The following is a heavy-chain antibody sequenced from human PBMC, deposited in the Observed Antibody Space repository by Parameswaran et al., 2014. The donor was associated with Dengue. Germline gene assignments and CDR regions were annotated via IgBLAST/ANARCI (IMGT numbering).Heavy chain of an antibody. Sequence: WVRQAPGQGLEWMGWINPNSGGTNYAQKFQGRVTMTRDTSISTAYMELSRLRSDDTAVYYRARETAAGVDYWGQGTLVTVSS. CDR2: INPNSGGT. V-gene: IGHV1-2*02. J-gene: IGHJ4*02. D-gene: IGHD6-25*01. CDR3: ARETAAGVDY.